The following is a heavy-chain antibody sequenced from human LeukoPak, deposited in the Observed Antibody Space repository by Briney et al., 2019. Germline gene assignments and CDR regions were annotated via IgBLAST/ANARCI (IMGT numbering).Heavy chain of an antibody. D-gene: IGHD2-2*01. CDR3: ARGRKDIVVVPAATRRDYYYYMDV. V-gene: IGHV1-8*01. J-gene: IGHJ6*03. CDR2: MNPNSVNT. Sequence: ASVKVSCKASGYTFTSYDINWVRQAPGQGLEWMGWMNPNSVNTGYAQKFQGRVTMTRNTSISTAYMELSSLRSEDTAVYYCARGRKDIVVVPAATRRDYYYYMDVWGKGTTVTVSS. CDR1: GYTFTSYD.